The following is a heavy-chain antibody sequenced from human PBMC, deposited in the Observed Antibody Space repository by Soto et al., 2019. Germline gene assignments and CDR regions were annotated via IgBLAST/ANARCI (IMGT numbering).Heavy chain of an antibody. J-gene: IGHJ5*02. V-gene: IGHV1-8*01. CDR2: MNPNSGNT. CDR1: GYTFTSYD. D-gene: IGHD3-16*01. Sequence: QVQLVQSGAEVKKPGASVKVSCKASGYTFTSYDINWVRLATGQGLEWMGWMNPNSGNTAYAQKFQGRVTIARNTSISTAHMALRSLGSEDTAVYYCARLKQDYAVAWGQGALVTVSS. CDR3: ARLKQDYAVA.